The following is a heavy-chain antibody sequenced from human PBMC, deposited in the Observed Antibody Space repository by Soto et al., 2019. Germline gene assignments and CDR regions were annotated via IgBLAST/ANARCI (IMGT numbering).Heavy chain of an antibody. CDR2: IIPILGIA. V-gene: IGHV1-69*02. D-gene: IGHD3-22*01. CDR1: GGTFSCYT. J-gene: IGHJ4*02. CDR3: ARDDSSGYYPLD. Sequence: QVQLVQSGAEVKKPGSSVKVSCKASGGTFSCYTISWVRQAPGQGLEWMGRIIPILGIANYAQKFQGRVTITADKSTSTAYMELSSLRSEDTAVYYCARDDSSGYYPLDWGQGTLVTVSS.